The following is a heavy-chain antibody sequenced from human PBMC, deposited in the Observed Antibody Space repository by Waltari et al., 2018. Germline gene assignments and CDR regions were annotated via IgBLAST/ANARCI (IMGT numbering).Heavy chain of an antibody. Sequence: QVQLQQWGAGLLKPSETLSLTCAVYGGSFSGYYWSWIRQPPGKGLEWIGEINHSGSTNYNPSLKSRVTISVDTSKNQFSLKLSSVTAADTAVYYCARLYSSGWYFDLWGRGTLVTVSS. CDR2: INHSGST. CDR3: ARLYSSGWYFDL. D-gene: IGHD6-19*01. CDR1: GGSFSGYY. J-gene: IGHJ2*01. V-gene: IGHV4-34*01.